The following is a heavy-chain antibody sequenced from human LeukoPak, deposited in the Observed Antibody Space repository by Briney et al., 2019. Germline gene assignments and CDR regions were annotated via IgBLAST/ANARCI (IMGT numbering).Heavy chain of an antibody. CDR3: ARDSAVSYGSGSYLYNWFDP. D-gene: IGHD3-10*01. V-gene: IGHV4-39*07. Sequence: SETLSLTCTVSGGSISSSSYYWGWIRQPPGKGLEWIGSIYYSGSTYYNPSLKSRVTISVDTSKNQFSLKLSSVTAADTAVYYCARDSAVSYGSGSYLYNWFDPWGQGTLVTVSS. J-gene: IGHJ5*02. CDR1: GGSISSSSYY. CDR2: IYYSGST.